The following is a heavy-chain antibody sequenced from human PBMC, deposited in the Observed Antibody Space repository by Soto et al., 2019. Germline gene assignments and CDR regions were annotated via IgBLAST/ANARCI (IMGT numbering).Heavy chain of an antibody. Sequence: PGESLKISCKGSGYSFTSYWISWVRQMPGKGLEWMGIIYPGDSDTRYSPSFQGQVTISADKSISTAYLQWSSLKASDTAMYYCARHAGLTEWELLTDVYSYFDYWGQGTLVTVSS. CDR2: IYPGDSDT. J-gene: IGHJ4*02. CDR3: ARHAGLTEWELLTDVYSYFDY. CDR1: GYSFTSYW. D-gene: IGHD1-26*01. V-gene: IGHV5-51*01.